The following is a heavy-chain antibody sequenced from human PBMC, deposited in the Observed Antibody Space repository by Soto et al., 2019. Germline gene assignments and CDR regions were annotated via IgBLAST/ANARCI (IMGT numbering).Heavy chain of an antibody. CDR2: IGSRGDST. CDR3: AKDLIYVYNSGRPFDS. CDR1: GFTFSSFA. Sequence: EVQLLESGGGLVQPGGSLRLSCAASGFTFSSFAMSWVRQAPGQGLEWVSAIGSRGDSTYYADSVKGRFTIPRDNSKDTLYLQMNSLRAEDTAVYYCAKDLIYVYNSGRPFDSWGQGTLVTVSS. J-gene: IGHJ4*02. D-gene: IGHD6-19*01. V-gene: IGHV3-23*01.